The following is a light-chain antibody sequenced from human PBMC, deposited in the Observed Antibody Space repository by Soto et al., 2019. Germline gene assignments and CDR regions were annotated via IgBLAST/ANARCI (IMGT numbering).Light chain of an antibody. J-gene: IGLJ3*02. CDR1: SSNIEINS. CDR2: GNN. Sequence: QSVLTQPPSASGTPGQRVTISCSGSSSNIEINSVSWYQQFPGTAPKVLIYGNNQRPSGVPDRFSGSKSGTSASLASRGLRSEDEADYYCAVWDSNLNGRVFGGGPKLTVL. V-gene: IGLV1-47*01. CDR3: AVWDSNLNGRV.